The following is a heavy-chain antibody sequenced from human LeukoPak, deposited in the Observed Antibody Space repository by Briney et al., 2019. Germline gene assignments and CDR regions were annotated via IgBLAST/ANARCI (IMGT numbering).Heavy chain of an antibody. D-gene: IGHD1-26*01. CDR2: ISSGSSTI. CDR3: ARDPVGADQFDY. Sequence: HTGGSLRLSCAASGFAFSIYNMNWVRQAPGKGLEWVSYISSGSSTIYYADSVKGRFTISRDNAKNSLYLQMNSLRAEDTAVYYCARDPVGADQFDYWGQGTLVTVSS. CDR1: GFAFSIYN. V-gene: IGHV3-48*04. J-gene: IGHJ4*02.